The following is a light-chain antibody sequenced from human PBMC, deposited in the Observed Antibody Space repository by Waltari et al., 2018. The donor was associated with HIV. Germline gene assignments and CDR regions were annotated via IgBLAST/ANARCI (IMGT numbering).Light chain of an antibody. CDR2: QSS. CDR1: QSIGGW. Sequence: DIQMSQSPSTLPAFVGDRVTITCRASQSIGGWMAWYQQQPGKAPKLLTSQSSSLASGVPSRFTGSGSGTEFTLTISSLQPEDFASYFCLQYSSDPLTFGGGTNVEIK. CDR3: LQYSSDPLT. V-gene: IGKV1-5*03. J-gene: IGKJ4*01.